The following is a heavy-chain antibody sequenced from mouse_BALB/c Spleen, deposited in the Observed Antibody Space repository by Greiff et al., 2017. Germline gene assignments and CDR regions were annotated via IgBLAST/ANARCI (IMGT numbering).Heavy chain of an antibody. CDR1: GFNIKDTY. V-gene: IGHV14-3*02. CDR3: ARDYYGSSLYAMDY. CDR2: IDPANGNT. J-gene: IGHJ4*01. D-gene: IGHD1-1*01. Sequence: EVLLVESGAELVKPGASVKLSCTASGFNIKDTYMHWVKQRPEQGLEWIGRIDPANGNTKYDPKFQGKATITADTSSNTAYLQLSSLTSEDTAVYYCARDYYGSSLYAMDYWGQGTSVTVSS.